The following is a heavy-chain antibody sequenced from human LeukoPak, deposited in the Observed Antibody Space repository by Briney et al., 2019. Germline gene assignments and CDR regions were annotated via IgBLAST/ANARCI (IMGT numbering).Heavy chain of an antibody. Sequence: ASVKVSCKASGYTFTSYDINWVRQATGQGLEWMGWMNPNSGNTGYAQKFQGRVTMTRNTSISTAYMELSSLRSEDTAVYYCAREFGDAGCCSSTSCYSFDPWGQGTLVTVSS. V-gene: IGHV1-8*01. J-gene: IGHJ5*02. CDR1: GYTFTSYD. D-gene: IGHD2-2*02. CDR2: MNPNSGNT. CDR3: AREFGDAGCCSSTSCYSFDP.